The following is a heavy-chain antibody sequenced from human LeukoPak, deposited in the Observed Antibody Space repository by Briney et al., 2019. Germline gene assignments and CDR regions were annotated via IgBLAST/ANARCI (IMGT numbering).Heavy chain of an antibody. Sequence: PSETLSLTCTVSGYAISSGFFWGWIRQPPGKGLEWIGSIDHSGTTYYNPSLKSRVTISVDTSNNQFSLRLSSVTAADTAMYFCVRDIPTGYFDYWGQGSLVIVSS. CDR1: GYAISSGFF. J-gene: IGHJ4*02. V-gene: IGHV4-38-2*02. CDR3: VRDIPTGYFDY. CDR2: IDHSGTT. D-gene: IGHD2-8*02.